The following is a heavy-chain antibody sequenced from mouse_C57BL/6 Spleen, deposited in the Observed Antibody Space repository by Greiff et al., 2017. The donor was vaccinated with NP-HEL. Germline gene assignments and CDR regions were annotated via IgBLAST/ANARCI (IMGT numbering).Heavy chain of an antibody. J-gene: IGHJ3*01. Sequence: EVKLVESEGGLVQPGSSMKLSCTASGFTFSDYYMAWVRQVPEKGLEWVANINYDGSSTYYLDSLKSRFIISRDNAKNILYLQMSSLKSEDTATYYCAREGGREGFAYWGQGTLVTVSA. CDR1: GFTFSDYY. D-gene: IGHD3-3*01. CDR3: AREGGREGFAY. CDR2: INYDGSST. V-gene: IGHV5-16*01.